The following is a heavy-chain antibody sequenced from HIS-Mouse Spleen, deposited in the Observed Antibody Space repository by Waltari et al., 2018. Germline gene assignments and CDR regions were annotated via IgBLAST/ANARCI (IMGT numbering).Heavy chain of an antibody. Sequence: QVQLHESGPGLVKPSETLSLTCTVSGYSISSGYYWGWIRQPPGKGLEWIGSIYHSGRTYYNPSLKSRVTISVDTSKNQFSLKLSSVTAADTAVYYCASSEITIAAPSYYFDYWGQGTLVTVSS. CDR2: IYHSGRT. J-gene: IGHJ4*02. D-gene: IGHD6-6*01. CDR3: ASSEITIAAPSYYFDY. V-gene: IGHV4-38-2*02. CDR1: GYSISSGYY.